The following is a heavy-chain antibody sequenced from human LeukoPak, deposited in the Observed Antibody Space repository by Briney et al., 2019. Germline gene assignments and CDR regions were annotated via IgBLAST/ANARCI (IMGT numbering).Heavy chain of an antibody. CDR3: AKDRGVTTDYYYMDV. Sequence: GGSLRLSCAASGFTFSSYGMHWVRQAPGKGLEWVAFIRYDGSNKYYADSVKGRFTISRDNSKNTLYLQMNSLRAEDTAVYYCAKDRGVTTDYYYMDVWGKGTTVTVSS. J-gene: IGHJ6*03. V-gene: IGHV3-30*02. D-gene: IGHD2-21*02. CDR1: GFTFSSYG. CDR2: IRYDGSNK.